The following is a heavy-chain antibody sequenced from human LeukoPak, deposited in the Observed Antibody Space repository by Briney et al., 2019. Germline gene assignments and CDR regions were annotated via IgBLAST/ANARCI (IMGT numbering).Heavy chain of an antibody. CDR1: GFTFSSSA. CDR3: AKDRSRSLWWSYWFDP. Sequence: GGSLRLSCAASGFTFSSSAMSWVRQAPGKGLEWVSSISGSGSGGSTYYADSVKGRFTISRDNSKNTLYLQMNSLRAEDTAVYYCAKDRSRSLWWSYWFDPWGQGTLVTVSS. J-gene: IGHJ5*02. D-gene: IGHD2-21*01. CDR2: ISGSGSGGST. V-gene: IGHV3-23*01.